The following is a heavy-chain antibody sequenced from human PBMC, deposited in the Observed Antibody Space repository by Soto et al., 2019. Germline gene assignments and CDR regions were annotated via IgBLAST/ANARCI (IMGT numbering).Heavy chain of an antibody. J-gene: IGHJ5*02. Sequence: PSETLSLTCTVSGGSVSSGNDYWSWIRQPPGKGLEWIGYIYYTGNTYYNPSLKSRLAISVDTSKNQFSLKLTSVTAADTAVYYCAGQTFTIAAASYGRSNWFDPWGPGTLVTVSS. CDR2: IYYTGNT. V-gene: IGHV4-61*01. D-gene: IGHD6-25*01. CDR1: GGSVSSGNDY. CDR3: AGQTFTIAAASYGRSNWFDP.